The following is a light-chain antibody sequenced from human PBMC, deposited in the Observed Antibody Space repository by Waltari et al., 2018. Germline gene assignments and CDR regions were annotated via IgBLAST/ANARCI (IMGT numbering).Light chain of an antibody. V-gene: IGLV6-57*04. CDR1: SGSIASNY. Sequence: NFMLTQPHSVSESPGKTVTISCTRSSGSIASNYVQWYQQRPGSAPTTVIYENNQRPSGVSYRFSCSIDSSSNSAPLTISGLKAEDEADYYCQSYYGTDWVFGGGTKLTVL. CDR2: ENN. CDR3: QSYYGTDWV. J-gene: IGLJ3*02.